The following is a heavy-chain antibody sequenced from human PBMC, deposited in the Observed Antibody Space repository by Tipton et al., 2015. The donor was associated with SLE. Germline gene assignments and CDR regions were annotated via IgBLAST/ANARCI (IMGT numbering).Heavy chain of an antibody. CDR1: GFTFGSYS. D-gene: IGHD1/OR15-1a*01. CDR2: ISSTASTT. Sequence: SLRLSCVASGFTFGSYSMNWVRQAPGKGLEWFSYISSTASTTNHADSVKGRFTISRDNAKNSFDLQMNSLTAADTAFYYCVSHGGPVRTIGVSWGQGILVTVSS. CDR3: VSHGGPVRTIGVS. J-gene: IGHJ5*02. V-gene: IGHV3-48*01.